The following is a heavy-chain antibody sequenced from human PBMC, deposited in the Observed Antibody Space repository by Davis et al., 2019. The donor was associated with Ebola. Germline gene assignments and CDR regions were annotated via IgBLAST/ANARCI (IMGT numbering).Heavy chain of an antibody. CDR3: AALGGLYYHYYGMDV. Sequence: GESLKISCAASGFTFSSYSMNWVRQAPGKGLEWVSYISSSSSTIYYADSVKGRFTISRDNAKNSLYLQMNSLRDEDTAVYYCAALGGLYYHYYGMDVWGQGTTVTVSS. CDR1: GFTFSSYS. CDR2: ISSSSSTI. V-gene: IGHV3-48*02. J-gene: IGHJ6*02. D-gene: IGHD3-10*01.